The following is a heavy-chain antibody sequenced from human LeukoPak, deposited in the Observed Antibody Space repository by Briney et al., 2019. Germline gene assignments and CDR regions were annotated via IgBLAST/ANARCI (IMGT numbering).Heavy chain of an antibody. Sequence: ASVKVSCKASGYTFTNYFMHWVRQAPGQGLEWMGIINPSGGRASYAQKFQGRLNMRRDMSTSTVYLELSSLRSDDTAVYYCARPGGVGATLYYFDYWGQGTQVTVSS. CDR2: INPSGGRA. J-gene: IGHJ4*02. CDR1: GYTFTNYF. V-gene: IGHV1-46*01. CDR3: ARPGGVGATLYYFDY. D-gene: IGHD1-26*01.